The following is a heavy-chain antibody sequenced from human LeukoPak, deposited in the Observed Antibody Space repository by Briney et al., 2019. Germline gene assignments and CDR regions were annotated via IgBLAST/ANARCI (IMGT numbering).Heavy chain of an antibody. Sequence: GGSLRLSCAASGFTFSSYAMSWVRQAPGKGLEWVSAISGSGGSTYYADSVKGRFTIPRDNSKNTLYLQMNSLRAEDTAVYYCAKTYYYGSGSYSNYYYGMDVWGKGTTVTVSS. CDR2: ISGSGGST. CDR1: GFTFSSYA. D-gene: IGHD3-10*01. CDR3: AKTYYYGSGSYSNYYYGMDV. V-gene: IGHV3-23*01. J-gene: IGHJ6*04.